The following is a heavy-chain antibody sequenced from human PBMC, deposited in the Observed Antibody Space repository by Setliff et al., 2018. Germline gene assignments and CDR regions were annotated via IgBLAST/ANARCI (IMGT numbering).Heavy chain of an antibody. CDR3: ARGPQDFVVVPAAAKFDY. J-gene: IGHJ4*02. CDR1: GYTFTTYG. CDR2: ISAHSGYT. V-gene: IGHV1-18*01. D-gene: IGHD2-2*01. Sequence: ASVKVSCKSSGYTFTTYGISWVRQAPGQGLEWMGWISAHSGYTHSVQKFQGRVPMTTDTSTGTAYMGVRDLRFDDTAVYYCARGPQDFVVVPAAAKFDYWGQGNLVTVSS.